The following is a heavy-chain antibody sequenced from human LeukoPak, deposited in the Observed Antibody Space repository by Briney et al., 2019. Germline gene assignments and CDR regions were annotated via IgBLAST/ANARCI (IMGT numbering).Heavy chain of an antibody. Sequence: SETLSLTCTVSGGSISSYYWSWIRQPPGKGLEWIGYIYYSGSTNYNPSLKSRVTISVDTSKNQFSLKLSSVTAADTAVYYCARVYIVGATPLIDYWGQGTLVTVSS. CDR3: ARVYIVGATPLIDY. J-gene: IGHJ4*02. CDR2: IYYSGST. V-gene: IGHV4-59*01. CDR1: GGSISSYY. D-gene: IGHD1-26*01.